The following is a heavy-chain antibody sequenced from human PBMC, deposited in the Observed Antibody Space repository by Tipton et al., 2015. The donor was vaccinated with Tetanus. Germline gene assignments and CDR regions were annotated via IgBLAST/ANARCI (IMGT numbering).Heavy chain of an antibody. CDR1: GYNFNIYW. J-gene: IGHJ2*01. Sequence: QSGAEVKKPGESLKISCKGSGYNFNIYWIAWVRQMPGKGLEWMGIIYPGDSDTRYSPSFQGQVTISADKSIATAYLQWSSLKASDTAIYYCARRLGPYTGDQIWHFDLWGRGTLVTVSS. CDR3: ARRLGPYTGDQIWHFDL. D-gene: IGHD1-1*01. V-gene: IGHV5-51*01. CDR2: IYPGDSDT.